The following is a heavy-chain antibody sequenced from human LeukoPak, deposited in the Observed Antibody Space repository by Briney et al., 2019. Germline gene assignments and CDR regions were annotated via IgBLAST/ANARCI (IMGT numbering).Heavy chain of an antibody. J-gene: IGHJ3*01. V-gene: IGHV3-23*01. CDR1: GFTFSEFA. Sequence: PGGSLRLSCVASGFTFSEFAMNWVRQVPGKGPGWVSHIGGGGVDREYEESVKGRFTVSRDNSRNSLYLQMNSLRGEDTAIYYCAKDSIERNGVYDAFDVWGQGTKVTVAS. CDR2: IGGGGVDR. D-gene: IGHD2-8*01. CDR3: AKDSIERNGVYDAFDV.